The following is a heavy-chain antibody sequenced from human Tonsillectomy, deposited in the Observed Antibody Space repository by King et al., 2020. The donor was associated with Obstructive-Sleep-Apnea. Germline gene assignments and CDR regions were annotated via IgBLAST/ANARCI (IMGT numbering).Heavy chain of an antibody. D-gene: IGHD6-13*01. CDR1: GFTFHNFA. V-gene: IGHV3-30*04. J-gene: IGHJ4*02. Sequence: VQLVESGGGVVQPGRSLRLSCAASGFTFHNFALHWVRQAPGKGLEWVAVISYDGNNKYYADSVRGRFTISRDTSKNTLFLQMNSLRVEDTAVYYCARGGDSSWFFDYWGQGTLVTVSS. CDR2: ISYDGNNK. CDR3: ARGGDSSWFFDY.